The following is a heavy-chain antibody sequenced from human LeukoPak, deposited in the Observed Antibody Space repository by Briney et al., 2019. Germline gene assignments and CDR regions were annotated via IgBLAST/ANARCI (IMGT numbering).Heavy chain of an antibody. Sequence: SQTLSVTCIVSGDSVISGDYRWTWIRQPPGKGLEWIGYTYFTGSTYFNPSLKRRVAISIDTSKNQFSLQLTSVTVADTAVYYCARVQKSNSGYSYLADSWGPGTLVPVSS. CDR1: GDSVISGDYR. D-gene: IGHD3-22*01. V-gene: IGHV4-30-4*01. J-gene: IGHJ4*02. CDR2: TYFTGST. CDR3: ARVQKSNSGYSYLADS.